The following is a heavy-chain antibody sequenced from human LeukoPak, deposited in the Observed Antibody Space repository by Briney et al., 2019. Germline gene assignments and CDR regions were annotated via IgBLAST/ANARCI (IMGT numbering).Heavy chain of an antibody. CDR1: GGSISSGDYY. V-gene: IGHV4-30-4*01. J-gene: IGHJ6*02. Sequence: SETLSLTCTVSGGSISSGDYYWSWIRQPPGKGLEWIGYIYYSGNTYYNPSLKSRVTISVDTSKNQFSLKLSSVTAADTAVYYCAREYCSSTSCYCDVWGQGTTVTVSS. CDR2: IYYSGNT. D-gene: IGHD2-2*01. CDR3: AREYCSSTSCYCDV.